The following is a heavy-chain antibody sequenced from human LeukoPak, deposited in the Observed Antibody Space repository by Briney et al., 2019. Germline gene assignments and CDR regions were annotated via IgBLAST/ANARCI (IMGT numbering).Heavy chain of an antibody. V-gene: IGHV3-33*01. J-gene: IGHJ4*02. CDR3: ARDPRDGGDFWSGYYNPAYYFDY. D-gene: IGHD3-3*01. CDR1: GFIFSNYG. Sequence: GGSLRLSCTASGFIFSNYGFHWVRQAPGKGLEWVAVIWYDGSKQYYADSVKGRFTISRDNSKNTLYLQMNSLRAEDTAVYYCARDPRDGGDFWSGYYNPAYYFDYWGQGTLVTVSS. CDR2: IWYDGSKQ.